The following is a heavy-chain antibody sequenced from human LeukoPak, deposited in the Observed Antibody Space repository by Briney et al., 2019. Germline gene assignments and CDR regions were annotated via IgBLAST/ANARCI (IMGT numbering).Heavy chain of an antibody. D-gene: IGHD1-26*01. Sequence: AAVKVSCXASGYTFTSYDISWVRQAPGQGLQWMGWISAYNGNTNYTPKLQSRVTMNTDTSKNRSYMVLRNLRSDDTAVYYCARVIIGSYPDYWGQGTLVTVSS. CDR3: ARVIIGSYPDY. J-gene: IGHJ4*02. CDR2: ISAYNGNT. CDR1: GYTFTSYD. V-gene: IGHV1-18*01.